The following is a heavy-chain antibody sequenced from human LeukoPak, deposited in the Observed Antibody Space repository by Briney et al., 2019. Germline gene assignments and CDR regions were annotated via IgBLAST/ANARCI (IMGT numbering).Heavy chain of an antibody. CDR3: ARELFGSGSCPDY. J-gene: IGHJ4*02. V-gene: IGHV3-33*01. D-gene: IGHD3-10*01. Sequence: GTSLRLSCTAPGLTSSSYAIHWIRQAPGKGREWEALVWHDGSNRYYSEAVKGRFTISRDNSKNTVYLQINSLRAEDTAVYYCARELFGSGSCPDYWGQGTRVTVSS. CDR2: VWHDGSNR. CDR1: GLTSSSYA.